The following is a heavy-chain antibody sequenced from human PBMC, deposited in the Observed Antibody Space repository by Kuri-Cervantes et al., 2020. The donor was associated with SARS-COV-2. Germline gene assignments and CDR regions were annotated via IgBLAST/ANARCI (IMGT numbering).Heavy chain of an antibody. J-gene: IGHJ6*03. D-gene: IGHD3-10*01. Sequence: GSLRLSCTVSGGSISSSSYYWGWIRQPPGKGLEWIGSIYYSGSTYYNPSLKSRVTISVDTSKNQFSLKLSSVTAADTAVYYCATLTMVREGVGYYMDVWGKGTTVTVSS. CDR2: IYYSGST. CDR1: GGSISSSSYY. CDR3: ATLTMVREGVGYYMDV. V-gene: IGHV4-39*01.